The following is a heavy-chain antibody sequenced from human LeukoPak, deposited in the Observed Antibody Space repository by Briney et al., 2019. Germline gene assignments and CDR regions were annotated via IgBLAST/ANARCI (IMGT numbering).Heavy chain of an antibody. V-gene: IGHV1-69*13. D-gene: IGHD3-3*01. J-gene: IGHJ5*02. CDR2: IIPIFGTA. CDR1: GGTFSSYA. CDR3: ARSKADKRITIFGVVASPNWFDP. Sequence: GASVKVSCKASGGTFSSYAISWVRQAPGQGLEWMGGIIPIFGTANYAQKFQGRVTITADESTSTAYMELSSLRSEDTAVYYCARSKADKRITIFGVVASPNWFDPWGQGTLVTVSS.